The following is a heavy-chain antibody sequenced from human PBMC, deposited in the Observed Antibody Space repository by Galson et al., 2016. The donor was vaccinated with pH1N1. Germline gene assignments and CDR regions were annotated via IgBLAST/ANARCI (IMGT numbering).Heavy chain of an antibody. J-gene: IGHJ4*02. Sequence: PALVKPTQTLTLTCTFSGFSLSTSGMCVSWIRQPPGKALEWLALIDWDDNKYYSTSLKTRLTISKDTSKNHLVLTMTNMDPVDTATYYCARIRYGDYSHYFDYWGQGTLVTVSS. CDR3: ARIRYGDYSHYFDY. CDR2: IDWDDNK. CDR1: GFSLSTSGMC. V-gene: IGHV2-70*01. D-gene: IGHD4-17*01.